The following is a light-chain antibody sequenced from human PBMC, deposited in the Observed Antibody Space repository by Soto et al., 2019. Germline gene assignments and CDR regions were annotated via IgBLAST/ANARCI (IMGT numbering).Light chain of an antibody. CDR1: SSDVGTYTY. CDR2: DVS. CDR3: SSYTTSNTQV. J-gene: IGLJ3*02. Sequence: QSALTQPASVSGSPGQSITISCTGTSSDVGTYTYVSWYQHRPGKAPKLMIYDVSYRPSGVSNRFSGSKSANTASLTISGLQAEDEADYYCSSYTTSNTQVFGGGTKVTVL. V-gene: IGLV2-14*01.